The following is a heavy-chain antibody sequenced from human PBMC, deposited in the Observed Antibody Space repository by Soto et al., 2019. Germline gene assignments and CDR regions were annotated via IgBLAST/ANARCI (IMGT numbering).Heavy chain of an antibody. V-gene: IGHV3-13*01. J-gene: IGHJ6*03. D-gene: IGHD5-12*01. CDR1: GFTFSSYD. CDR3: ARGRPEIVATIRSAYYYYYYYMDV. Sequence: PGGSLRLSCAASGFTFSSYDMHWVRQATGKGLEWVSAIGTAGDTYYPGSVKGRFTISRENAKNSLYLQMNSLRAGDTAVYYCARGRPEIVATIRSAYYYYYYYMDVWGKGTTVTVSS. CDR2: IGTAGDT.